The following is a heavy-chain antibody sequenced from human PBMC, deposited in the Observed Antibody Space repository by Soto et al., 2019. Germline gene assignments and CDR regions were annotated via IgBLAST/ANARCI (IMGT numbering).Heavy chain of an antibody. V-gene: IGHV4-30-4*01. D-gene: IGHD2-8*01. J-gene: IGHJ4*01. CDR2: IYYSGST. CDR3: ARSGYCTNGVCYTPFDY. Sequence: SETLSLTCTVSGGSISSGDYYWSWIRQPPGKGLEWIGYIYYSGSTYYNPSLKSRVTISVDTSKNQFSLKLSSVTAADTAVYYCARSGYCTNGVCYTPFDYWGHGTLVTVSS. CDR1: GGSISSGDYY.